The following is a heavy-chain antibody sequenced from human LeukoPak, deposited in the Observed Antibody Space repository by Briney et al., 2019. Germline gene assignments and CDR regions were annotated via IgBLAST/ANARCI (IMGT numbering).Heavy chain of an antibody. D-gene: IGHD1-26*01. Sequence: ASVTVSCKASGGTFSSYAISWVRQAPGQGLEWMGGIIPIFGTANYAQKFQGRVTITADESTSTAYMELSSLRSEDTAVYYCARGVGVGATFGWFDPWGQGTLVTVSS. CDR1: GGTFSSYA. J-gene: IGHJ5*02. CDR3: ARGVGVGATFGWFDP. CDR2: IIPIFGTA. V-gene: IGHV1-69*13.